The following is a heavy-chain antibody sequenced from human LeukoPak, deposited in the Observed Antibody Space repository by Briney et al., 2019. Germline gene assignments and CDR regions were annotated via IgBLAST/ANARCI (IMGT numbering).Heavy chain of an antibody. CDR3: ASGTMGSLAGNWFDP. Sequence: SVTVSFKSSVGTFSSYAISWVRQAPGQGLELMGRIIPILGIANYAQKFQGRVTITADKSTSTAYMELSSLRYEDTAVYYCASGTMGSLAGNWFDPWGKGTLVTVSS. CDR2: IIPILGIA. J-gene: IGHJ5*02. D-gene: IGHD2-8*01. V-gene: IGHV1-69*04. CDR1: VGTFSSYA.